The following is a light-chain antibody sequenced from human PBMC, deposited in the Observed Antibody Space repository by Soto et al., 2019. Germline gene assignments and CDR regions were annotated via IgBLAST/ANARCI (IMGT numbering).Light chain of an antibody. J-gene: IGKJ1*01. CDR1: QTISSW. CDR3: QHYNSYSEA. V-gene: IGKV1-5*03. CDR2: KAS. Sequence: DIHMTQSPSSLSAPVGDRVTITCRASQTISSWLAWYQQKPGKAPKLLIYKASTLKSGVPSRFSGSGSGTEFTLTISSLQPDDFATYYCQHYNSYSEAFGQGTKVDIK.